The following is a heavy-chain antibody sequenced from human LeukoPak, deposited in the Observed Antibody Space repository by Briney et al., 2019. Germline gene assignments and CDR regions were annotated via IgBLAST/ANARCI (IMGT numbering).Heavy chain of an antibody. V-gene: IGHV4-59*01. CDR2: IYHSGST. Sequence: SETLSLTCTVSGGSMSTYAWSWIRQPPGKGLEYIGYIYHSGSTNYSPSLKSRVTISVDTSKKQFSLKLSSVTAADPAVYYCARGRHGPLNWFDPWGQGILVTVSS. CDR1: GGSMSTYA. CDR3: ARGRHGPLNWFDP. D-gene: IGHD2-8*01. J-gene: IGHJ5*02.